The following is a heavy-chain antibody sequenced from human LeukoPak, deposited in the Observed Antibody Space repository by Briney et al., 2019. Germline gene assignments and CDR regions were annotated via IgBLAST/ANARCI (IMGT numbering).Heavy chain of an antibody. CDR1: GFTFSTYS. CDR3: ARDRSGSYFGNFDY. D-gene: IGHD1-26*01. V-gene: IGHV3-53*01. Sequence: GGSLRLSCAASGFTFSTYSMNWVRQAPGKGLEWVSVIYSGGSTNYADSVKGRFTISRDNSKNTLYLQMNSLRAEDTAVYYCARDRSGSYFGNFDYWGQGTLVTVSS. J-gene: IGHJ4*02. CDR2: IYSGGST.